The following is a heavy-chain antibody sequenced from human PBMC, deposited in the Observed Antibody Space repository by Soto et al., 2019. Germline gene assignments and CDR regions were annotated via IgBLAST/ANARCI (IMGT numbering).Heavy chain of an antibody. CDR2: IDPSDSYT. V-gene: IGHV5-10-1*01. J-gene: IGHJ6*02. CDR3: ARSTFGGVVHNNYYYYYGMDV. D-gene: IGHD3-16*01. CDR1: GYSFTSYW. Sequence: PGESLKSSCNGSGYSFTSYWISWVGQMPWKGLEWMGRIDPSDSYTNYSPSFQGHVTISADKSISTAYLQWSSLKASDTAMDYCARSTFGGVVHNNYYYYYGMDVWGQGTTVTVSS.